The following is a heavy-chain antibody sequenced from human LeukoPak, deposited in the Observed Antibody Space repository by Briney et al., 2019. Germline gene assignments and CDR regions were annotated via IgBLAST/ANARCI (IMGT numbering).Heavy chain of an antibody. D-gene: IGHD2-15*01. Sequence: PSETLSLTCTVSGGSISSYYWSWIRQPAGKGLEWIGRIYTSGSTNYNPSLKSPVTMSVDTSKNQFSLKLSSVTAADTAVYYCAREEGGPSVAASFDYWGQGTLVTVSS. CDR1: GGSISSYY. CDR2: IYTSGST. J-gene: IGHJ4*02. V-gene: IGHV4-4*07. CDR3: AREEGGPSVAASFDY.